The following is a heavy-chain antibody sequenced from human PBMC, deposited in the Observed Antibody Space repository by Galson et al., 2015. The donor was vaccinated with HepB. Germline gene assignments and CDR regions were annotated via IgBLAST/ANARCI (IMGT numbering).Heavy chain of an antibody. Sequence: QSGAEVKKPGESLKIACKGSGYYFSHFWIGWVRQMPGRGLEWMGIIYPGDSDTRYNPSFEGHVTISADKSISTAYLQWTNLKASDTGFYYCARRPREAEAVDFCRKVTLVTVSS. CDR1: GYYFSHFW. CDR3: ARRPREAEAVDF. V-gene: IGHV5-51*03. D-gene: IGHD6-13*01. CDR2: IYPGDSDT. J-gene: IGHJ4*02.